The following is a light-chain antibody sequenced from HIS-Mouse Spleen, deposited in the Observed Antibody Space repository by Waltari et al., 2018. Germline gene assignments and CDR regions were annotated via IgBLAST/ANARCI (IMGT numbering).Light chain of an antibody. CDR3: YSTDSRGNHRV. CDR2: EDS. CDR1: ALPKKY. Sequence: SYDLTQPPSVSVSPGQTARITCSGDALPKKYAYWNQQKSGQAPVLVIYEDSKQPSVIPARFSRSSSGTIATLTISGAQVEDEADYYCYSTDSRGNHRVVGGGTKLTVL. V-gene: IGLV3-10*01. J-gene: IGLJ2*01.